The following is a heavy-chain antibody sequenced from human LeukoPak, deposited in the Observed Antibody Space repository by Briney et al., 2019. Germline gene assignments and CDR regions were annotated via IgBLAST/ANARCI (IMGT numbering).Heavy chain of an antibody. Sequence: HPGGSLRLSCAASGFTFSSYWMCWVRQAPGKGPEWVANIKPDGSGKFYVDSLKGRFTISRDNAKNSLYLQMNSLRAEDTAVYYCARSEAGGTYWGQGTLVTVSS. J-gene: IGHJ4*02. D-gene: IGHD3-16*01. CDR2: IKPDGSGK. CDR1: GFTFSSYW. CDR3: ARSEAGGTY. V-gene: IGHV3-7*01.